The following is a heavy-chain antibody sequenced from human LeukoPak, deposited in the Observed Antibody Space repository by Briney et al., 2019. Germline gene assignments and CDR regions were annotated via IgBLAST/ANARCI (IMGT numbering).Heavy chain of an antibody. CDR2: IYPGDSDT. J-gene: IGHJ6*02. CDR1: GYSFTSYW. CDR3: ARHRDPLGYCSSTSCYTKDYGMDV. V-gene: IGHV5-51*01. Sequence: GESLQISCKGSGYSFTSYWIGWVRQMPAKGLEWMGIIYPGDSDTRYSPSLQGQVTISADKSISTAYLQWSSLKASDTAMYYCARHRDPLGYCSSTSCYTKDYGMDVWGQGTTVTVSS. D-gene: IGHD2-2*02.